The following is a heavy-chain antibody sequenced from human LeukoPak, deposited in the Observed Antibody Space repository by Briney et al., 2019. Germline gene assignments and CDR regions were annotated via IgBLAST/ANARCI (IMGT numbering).Heavy chain of an antibody. Sequence: GGSLRLSCSASGFTFSSYAMHWVRQAPGKGLEYVSAISSNGGSTYYADSVKGRFTISRDNSKNTLYLQMSSLRAEDTAVYYCVKGRITMVQGVFDYWGQGTLVTVSS. J-gene: IGHJ4*02. V-gene: IGHV3-64D*09. CDR3: VKGRITMVQGVFDY. CDR2: ISSNGGST. CDR1: GFTFSSYA. D-gene: IGHD3-10*01.